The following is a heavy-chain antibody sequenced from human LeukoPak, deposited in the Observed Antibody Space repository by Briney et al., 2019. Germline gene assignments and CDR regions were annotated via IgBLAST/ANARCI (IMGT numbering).Heavy chain of an antibody. CDR2: ISAYNGNT. J-gene: IGHJ4*02. Sequence: ASVKVSCKASGYTFTSYGISWVRQAPGQGLEWMGWISAYNGNTNHAQKLQGRVTMTTDTSTSTAYMELRSLRSDDTAVYYCARVDTAMVTGDYWGQGTLVTVSS. V-gene: IGHV1-18*01. CDR1: GYTFTSYG. D-gene: IGHD5-18*01. CDR3: ARVDTAMVTGDY.